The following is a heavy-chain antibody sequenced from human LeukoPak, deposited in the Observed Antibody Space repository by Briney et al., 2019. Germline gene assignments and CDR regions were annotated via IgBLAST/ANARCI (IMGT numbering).Heavy chain of an antibody. Sequence: SETLSLTCTVSGGSISSYYWSWIRQPPGKGLEWIGYIYYSGSTNYNPSLKSRVTISVDTSKNQFSLKLSSVTAADTAVYYCARDATQSGSFHFDYRGQGTLVTVSS. J-gene: IGHJ4*02. CDR1: GGSISSYY. V-gene: IGHV4-59*01. CDR2: IYYSGST. D-gene: IGHD1-26*01. CDR3: ARDATQSGSFHFDY.